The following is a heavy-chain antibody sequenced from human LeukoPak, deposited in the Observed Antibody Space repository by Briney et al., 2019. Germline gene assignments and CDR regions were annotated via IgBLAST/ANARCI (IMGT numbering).Heavy chain of an antibody. D-gene: IGHD1-26*01. CDR1: GGTFSSYA. CDR2: IIPIFGTA. J-gene: IGHJ4*02. CDR3: ASCRGAEYYFDY. V-gene: IGHV1-69*05. Sequence: GASVKVSCKASGGTFSSYAISWVRQAPGQGLEWMGGIIPIFGTANYAQKFQGRVTMTRDMSTSTVYMELSSLRSEDTAVYYCASCRGAEYYFDYWGQGTLVTVSS.